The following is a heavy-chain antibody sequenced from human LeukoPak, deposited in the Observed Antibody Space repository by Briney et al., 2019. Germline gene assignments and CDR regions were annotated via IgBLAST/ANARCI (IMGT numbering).Heavy chain of an antibody. D-gene: IGHD3-3*01. CDR1: GFTFSSYA. J-gene: IGHJ4*02. CDR2: ISGSGGST. CDR3: AKVWPLYYDFWSGPFDY. Sequence: PGGSLRLSCAASGFTFSSYAMSWVRQAPGKGLEWVSAISGSGGSTYYADSVKGRFTISRDNSKNTLYLQMNSLRAEDTAVYYCAKVWPLYYDFWSGPFDYWGQGTLVTVSS. V-gene: IGHV3-23*01.